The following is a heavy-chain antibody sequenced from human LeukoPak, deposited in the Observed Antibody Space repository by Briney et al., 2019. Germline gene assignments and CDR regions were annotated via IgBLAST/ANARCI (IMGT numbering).Heavy chain of an antibody. J-gene: IGHJ3*02. Sequence: SETLSLTCTVSGGSISSGGYYWSWIRQPPGKGLEWIGYIYYSGSTNYNPSLKSRVTISVDTSKNQFSLKLSSVTAADTAVYYCARDRQSSSWYGGALDIWGQGTMVTVSS. D-gene: IGHD6-13*01. CDR2: IYYSGST. CDR3: ARDRQSSSWYGGALDI. V-gene: IGHV4-61*08. CDR1: GGSISSGGYY.